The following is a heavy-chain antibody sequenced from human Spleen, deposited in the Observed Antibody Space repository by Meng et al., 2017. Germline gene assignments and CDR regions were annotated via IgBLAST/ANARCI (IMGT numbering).Heavy chain of an antibody. J-gene: IGHJ4*02. CDR1: GGSISSDY. CDR3: ARDPGISVSDTGCYFDY. Sequence: SETLSLTCTVSGGSISSDYWSWIRQPAGKGLEWIGRIYTSGRTNYNPSLKSRVTMSGDTSKNQFSLKLNSVTAADTAVYYCARDPGISVSDTGCYFDYWGQGTLVPVSS. D-gene: IGHD1-14*01. V-gene: IGHV4-4*07. CDR2: IYTSGRT.